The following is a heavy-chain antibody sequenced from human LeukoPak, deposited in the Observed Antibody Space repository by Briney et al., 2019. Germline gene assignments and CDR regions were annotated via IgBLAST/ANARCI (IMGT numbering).Heavy chain of an antibody. J-gene: IGHJ4*02. D-gene: IGHD6-13*01. CDR1: GGSISSSSYY. CDR3: ARRLSWFTVDYFDY. CDR2: IYYSGST. V-gene: IGHV4-39*01. Sequence: PSETLSLTCTVSGGSISSSSYYWGWIRQPPGKGLEWIGSIYYSGSTYYNPSLKSRVTISVDTSKNQFSLKLSSVTAADTAVYYCARRLSWFTVDYFDYWGQGTLVTASS.